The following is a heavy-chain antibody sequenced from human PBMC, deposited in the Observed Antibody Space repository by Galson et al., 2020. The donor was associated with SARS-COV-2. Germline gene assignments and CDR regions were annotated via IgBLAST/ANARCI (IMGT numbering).Heavy chain of an antibody. Sequence: ASVKVSCKASGYTFTDNYIPWVRQAPGQGLEWMGWINPKTGGTNYAQKFEGRVTMTRDTSITTAYMELSRLGADDTAVYDCARLRYYDVLTGYIVDVWGQGTMVTVSS. D-gene: IGHD3-9*01. CDR3: ARLRYYDVLTGYIVDV. J-gene: IGHJ6*02. CDR1: GYTFTDNY. V-gene: IGHV1-2*02. CDR2: INPKTGGT.